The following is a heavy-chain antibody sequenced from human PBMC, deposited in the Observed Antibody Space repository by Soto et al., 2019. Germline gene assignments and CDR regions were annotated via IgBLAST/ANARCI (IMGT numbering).Heavy chain of an antibody. D-gene: IGHD3-16*01. Sequence: EVQLLESGGGLVQPGGSLRLSCAASGFTFSSYAMSWVRQAPGKGLEWVSVISGSGDSTYYADSVKGRFTISSDNSKNTLYLQMTSLRAEDTAVYYCARRGSGGWFDPWGQGTLVTVSS. J-gene: IGHJ5*02. CDR1: GFTFSSYA. CDR2: ISGSGDST. V-gene: IGHV3-23*01. CDR3: ARRGSGGWFDP.